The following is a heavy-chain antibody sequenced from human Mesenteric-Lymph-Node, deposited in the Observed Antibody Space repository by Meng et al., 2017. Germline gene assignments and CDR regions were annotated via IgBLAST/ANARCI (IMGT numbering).Heavy chain of an antibody. J-gene: IGHJ3*02. CDR3: TRDLYYYDSSGYRNDAFDI. CDR1: GFTFGDYA. CDR2: IRSKAYGGTT. V-gene: IGHV3-49*04. Sequence: GGSLRLSCTASGFTFGDYAMSWVRQAPGKGLGWVGFIRSKAYGGTTEYAASVKGRFTISRDDSKSIAYLQMNSLKTEDTAVYYCTRDLYYYDSSGYRNDAFDIWGQGTMVTVSS. D-gene: IGHD3-22*01.